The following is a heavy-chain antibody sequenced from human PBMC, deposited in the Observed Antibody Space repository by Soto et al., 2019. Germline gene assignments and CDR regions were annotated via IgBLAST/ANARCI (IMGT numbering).Heavy chain of an antibody. V-gene: IGHV4-59*01. J-gene: IGHJ6*03. CDR1: GGSISSYY. Sequence: SETLSLTCTVSGGSISSYYWSWIRQPPGKGLEWIGYIYYSGSTNYNPSLKSRVTISVDTSKNQFSLKLSSVTAADTAVYYCARGYSSSRHYYYYYMDVWGKGTTVTVSS. CDR3: ARGYSSSRHYYYYYMDV. D-gene: IGHD6-13*01. CDR2: IYYSGST.